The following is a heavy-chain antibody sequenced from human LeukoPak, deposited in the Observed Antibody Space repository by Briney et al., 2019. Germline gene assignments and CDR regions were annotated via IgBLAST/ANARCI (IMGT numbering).Heavy chain of an antibody. V-gene: IGHV4-59*08. J-gene: IGHJ4*02. CDR2: IYYSRST. Sequence: SETLSLTCTVSGSSTSSYYWSWIRQPPGKGLEWIGYIYYSRSTNYNPSLKSRVTISVDTSKNQFSLKLSSVTAADTAVYYCARVEMATAGGFDYWGQGTLVTVSS. CDR1: GSSTSSYY. D-gene: IGHD5-24*01. CDR3: ARVEMATAGGFDY.